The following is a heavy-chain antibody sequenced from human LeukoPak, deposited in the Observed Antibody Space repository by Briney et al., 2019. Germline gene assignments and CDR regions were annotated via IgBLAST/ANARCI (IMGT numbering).Heavy chain of an antibody. CDR2: IYTSGST. J-gene: IGHJ6*03. Sequence: PSETLSLTCTVSGGSISSGSYYWSWIRQPAGKGLEWIGRIYTSGSTNYNPSLKSRVTMSVDTSKNQFSLKLSSVTAADTAVYYCAGYYSNDADYYYYYMDVWGKGTTVTVSS. V-gene: IGHV4-61*02. CDR1: GGSISSGSYY. CDR3: AGYYSNDADYYYYYMDV. D-gene: IGHD4-11*01.